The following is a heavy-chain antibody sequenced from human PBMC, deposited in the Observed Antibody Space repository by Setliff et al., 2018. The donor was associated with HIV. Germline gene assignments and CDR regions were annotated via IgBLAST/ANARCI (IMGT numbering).Heavy chain of an antibody. D-gene: IGHD5-18*01. J-gene: IGHJ4*02. CDR3: AVGRYSYGLYYFDY. V-gene: IGHV4-30-4*08. CDR2: IYYSGST. CDR1: GGSISSGDYY. Sequence: SETLSLTCTVPGGSISSGDYYWSWIRQPPGKGLEWIGYIYYSGSTYYNPSLKSRVTISVDTSKNQFSLKLSSVTAADTAVYYCAVGRYSYGLYYFDYWGQGTLVTVSS.